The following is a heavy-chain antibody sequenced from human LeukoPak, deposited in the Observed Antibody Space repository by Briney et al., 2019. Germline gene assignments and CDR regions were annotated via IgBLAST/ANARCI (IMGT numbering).Heavy chain of an antibody. CDR2: ISSSSSYI. J-gene: IGHJ4*02. D-gene: IGHD6-13*01. CDR1: GFTFSSYS. CDR3: ARDSLYSSSSFDY. Sequence: PGGSLRLSCAASGFTFSSYSMNWVRQAPGKGLEWVSSISSSSSYIYYADSVKGRFTISRGNAKNSLYLQMNSLRAEDTAVYYCARDSLYSSSSFDYWGQGTLVTVSS. V-gene: IGHV3-21*01.